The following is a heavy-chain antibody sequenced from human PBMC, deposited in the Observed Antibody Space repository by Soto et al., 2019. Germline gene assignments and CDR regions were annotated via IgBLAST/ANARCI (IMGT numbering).Heavy chain of an antibody. J-gene: IGHJ4*02. V-gene: IGHV3-33*01. Sequence: QVQLVESGGGVVQPGRSLRLSCAASGFTFSSYGMHWVRQARGKGLEWVAVIWYDGSNKYYADSVKGRFTISRDNSKNTLYLQMNSLRAEDTAVYYCARTLDYGDYEADYWGQGTLVTVSS. CDR3: ARTLDYGDYEADY. CDR1: GFTFSSYG. CDR2: IWYDGSNK. D-gene: IGHD4-17*01.